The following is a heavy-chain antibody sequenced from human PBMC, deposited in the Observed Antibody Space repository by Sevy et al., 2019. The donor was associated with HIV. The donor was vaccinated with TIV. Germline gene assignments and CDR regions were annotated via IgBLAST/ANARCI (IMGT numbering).Heavy chain of an antibody. CDR3: VKDFTGYNAMDV. CDR2: ISYDGRNK. J-gene: IGHJ6*02. CDR1: GIIFTTSG. V-gene: IGHV3-30*18. D-gene: IGHD3-9*01. Sequence: GGSLRLSCAVSGIIFTTSGMHWVRQAPGKGLEWVAVISYDGRNKFYGDSVKGRFTISRDNSKNILYLQMNSLRAEDTAAYYCVKDFTGYNAMDVWGQGTMVTLSS.